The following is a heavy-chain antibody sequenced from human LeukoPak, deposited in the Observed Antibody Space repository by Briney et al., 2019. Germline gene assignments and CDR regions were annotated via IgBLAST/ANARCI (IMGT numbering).Heavy chain of an antibody. V-gene: IGHV3-23*01. CDR2: ISGSGGST. D-gene: IGHD3-3*01. CDR3: ARVGIRFLEQYYFDY. CDR1: GFTFSSYA. J-gene: IGHJ4*02. Sequence: GGSLRLSCAAFGFTFSSYAMSWVRQAPGKGLEWVSAISGSGGSTYYADSVKGRFTISRDNAMNSLFLQMNSLIAEDTAVYYCARVGIRFLEQYYFDYWGQGTLVTVSS.